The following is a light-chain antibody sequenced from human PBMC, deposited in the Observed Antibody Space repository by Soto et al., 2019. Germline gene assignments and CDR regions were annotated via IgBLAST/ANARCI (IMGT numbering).Light chain of an antibody. CDR1: QSVSSSY. Sequence: EIVLTQSPGTLSLSPGERATLSCRASQSVSSSYLAWYQQKPGQAPSLLIYRASSRATGIPDRFSGSGSGTDFTLTISRLEPEDFAVYYWQQYGSSPRTFGQGTKVEIK. CDR3: QQYGSSPRT. CDR2: RAS. V-gene: IGKV3-20*01. J-gene: IGKJ1*01.